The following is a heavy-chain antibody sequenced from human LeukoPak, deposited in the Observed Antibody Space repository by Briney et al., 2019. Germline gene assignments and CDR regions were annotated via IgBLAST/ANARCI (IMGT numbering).Heavy chain of an antibody. V-gene: IGHV4-30-4*01. D-gene: IGHD3-9*01. CDR3: AREGTNYDILTGYSHGAFDI. CDR1: GGSISSGDYS. J-gene: IGHJ3*02. CDR2: IYYSGST. Sequence: SQTLSLTCTVSGGSISSGDYSWSWIRQPPGKGLEWIGYIYYSGSTYYNPSLKSRVTISVDTSKNQFSLKLSSVTAADTAVYYCAREGTNYDILTGYSHGAFDIWGQGTMVTVSS.